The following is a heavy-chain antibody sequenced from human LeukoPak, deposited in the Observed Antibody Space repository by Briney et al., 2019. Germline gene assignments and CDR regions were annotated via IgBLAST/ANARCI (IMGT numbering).Heavy chain of an antibody. J-gene: IGHJ3*02. CDR2: IYHSGST. V-gene: IGHV4-30-2*01. CDR1: GGSISSRGYS. CDR3: ARDLGGFRPDAFDI. D-gene: IGHD3-16*01. Sequence: SQTLSLTCAVSGGSISSRGYSWSWIRQPPGKGLEWIGYIYHSGSTYYNPSLKSRVTISLDRSKNQFSLKLSSVTAADTAVYYCARDLGGFRPDAFDIWGQGTMVTVSS.